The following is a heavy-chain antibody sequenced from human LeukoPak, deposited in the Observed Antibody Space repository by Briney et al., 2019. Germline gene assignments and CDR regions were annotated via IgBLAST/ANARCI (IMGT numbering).Heavy chain of an antibody. J-gene: IGHJ6*03. V-gene: IGHV4-4*09. Sequence: SETLSLTCTVSGGSISSYYWSWVRQPPGKGLEWIGYIYTSGCTNYNPSLKSRVTISVDTSKNQFSLKLSSVTAADTAVYYCARRGYYYYYMDVWGKGTTVTVSS. CDR3: ARRGYYYYYMDV. D-gene: IGHD3-10*01. CDR2: IYTSGCT. CDR1: GGSISSYY.